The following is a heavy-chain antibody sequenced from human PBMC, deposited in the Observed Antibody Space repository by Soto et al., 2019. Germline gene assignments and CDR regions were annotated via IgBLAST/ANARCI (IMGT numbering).Heavy chain of an antibody. CDR3: ATSYYYSSGYHYGGNY. V-gene: IGHV1-69*06. Sequence: QVQLVQSGAEVKKPGSSVKVSCKASGGTFSSYAISWVRQAPGQGLEWMGGIIPIFGTANYAQTFQGRVTITADKSTSTAYMELSSLRSEDTAVYYCATSYYYSSGYHYGGNYWGQGTLVTVSS. CDR1: GGTFSSYA. J-gene: IGHJ4*02. D-gene: IGHD3-22*01. CDR2: IIPIFGTA.